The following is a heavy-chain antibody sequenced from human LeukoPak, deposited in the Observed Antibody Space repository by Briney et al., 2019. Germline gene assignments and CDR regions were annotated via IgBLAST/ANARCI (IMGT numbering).Heavy chain of an antibody. Sequence: SQTLSLTCTVSGASISSGQYYWNWLRQPPGTGLEWIGYIYSSGSTYYNPSLKSRVTISGDTSRTQFSLTLTSVTATDTAVYYCARGGASMAFHSWGQGTLVTVSS. V-gene: IGHV4-30-4*01. J-gene: IGHJ5*01. D-gene: IGHD2/OR15-2a*01. CDR2: IYSSGST. CDR3: ARGGASMAFHS. CDR1: GASISSGQYY.